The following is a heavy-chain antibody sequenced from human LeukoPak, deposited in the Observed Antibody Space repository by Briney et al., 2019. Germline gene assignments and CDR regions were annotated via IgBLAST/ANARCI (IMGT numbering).Heavy chain of an antibody. J-gene: IGHJ4*02. V-gene: IGHV3-23*01. CDR2: VSASGGST. CDR3: AKGAASRGYTYMAN. CDR1: GFTFSSHW. Sequence: GGSLRLSCAASGFTFSSHWMHWVRQAPGKGLEWVSTVSASGGSTYYADSVKGRFTISRDNSNNTLSLQINSLRPEDTAVYYCAKGAASRGYTYMANWGQGTLVTVSS. D-gene: IGHD5-18*01.